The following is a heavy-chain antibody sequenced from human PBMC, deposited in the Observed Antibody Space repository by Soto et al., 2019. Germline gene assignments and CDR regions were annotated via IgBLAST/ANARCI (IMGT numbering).Heavy chain of an antibody. CDR3: ARARGSTWSADAFDI. D-gene: IGHD6-13*01. Sequence: QVQLQESGPGLVKPSQTLSLTCTVSGGSISRGDYYWSWIRQPPGKGLEWIGYIYYSESTYYNPSLKSRLTISLDTSNNPFSLKLSSVPAAGTAVYFCARARGSTWSADAFDIWGQGTMVTVSS. V-gene: IGHV4-30-4*01. CDR2: IYYSEST. J-gene: IGHJ3*02. CDR1: GGSISRGDYY.